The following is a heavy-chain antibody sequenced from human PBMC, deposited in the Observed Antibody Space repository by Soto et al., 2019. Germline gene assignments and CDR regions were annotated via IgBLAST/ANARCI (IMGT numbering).Heavy chain of an antibody. CDR3: AKDEYYYSRSGYYIFDS. J-gene: IGHJ4*02. D-gene: IGHD3-22*01. Sequence: QAQLVESGGGVVQPGESLRLSCEVSGFTFSAYGMHWVRQAPGKGLEWVAAISHDGTNKNYGDPVKGRFTISRDNSKKTLYLQMNSLRPEDTALYYCAKDEYYYSRSGYYIFDSWGQGTLVTVSS. V-gene: IGHV3-30*18. CDR2: ISHDGTNK. CDR1: GFTFSAYG.